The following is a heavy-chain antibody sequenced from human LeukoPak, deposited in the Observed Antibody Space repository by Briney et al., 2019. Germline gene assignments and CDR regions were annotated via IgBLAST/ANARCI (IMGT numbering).Heavy chain of an antibody. CDR2: ISYDGSNK. D-gene: IGHD6-19*01. CDR3: AKDLGSAWMVLGEAFDI. Sequence: AGSLRLSCAASGFTFSSYGMHWVRQAPGKGLEWVAVISYDGSNKYYADFVKGRFTISQDNSKTTLYLQINSMRAEDTAVYYCAKDLGSAWMVLGEAFDIWGQGTMVTVSS. V-gene: IGHV3-30*18. CDR1: GFTFSSYG. J-gene: IGHJ3*02.